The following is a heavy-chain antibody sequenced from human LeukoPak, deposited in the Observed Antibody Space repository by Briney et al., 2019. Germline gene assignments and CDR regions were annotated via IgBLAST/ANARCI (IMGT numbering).Heavy chain of an antibody. J-gene: IGHJ4*02. Sequence: GASVKVSCKASGYTFTGYYMHWVRQAPGQGLEWMGWINPNSGGTNYAQKFQGRVTMTRDTSISTTYMALSRLSSDDTAVYYCARATMIASYWDYWGQGTLVTVSS. CDR2: INPNSGGT. CDR1: GYTFTGYY. D-gene: IGHD3-22*01. V-gene: IGHV1-2*02. CDR3: ARATMIASYWDY.